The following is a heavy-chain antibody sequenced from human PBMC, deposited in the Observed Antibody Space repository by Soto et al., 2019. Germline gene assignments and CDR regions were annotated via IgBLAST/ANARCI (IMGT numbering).Heavy chain of an antibody. CDR2: IIPIFGTA. CDR1: GGTFSSYA. V-gene: IGHV1-69*13. J-gene: IGHJ6*02. Sequence: SVKVSCKASGGTFSSYAISWVRQAPGQGLEWMGGIIPIFGTANYAQKFQGRVTITADESTSTAYMELSSLRSEDTAVYYCARVGTGYSGYGNYYHYGMAVWGQGTTVTVSS. CDR3: ARVGTGYSGYGNYYHYGMAV. D-gene: IGHD5-12*01.